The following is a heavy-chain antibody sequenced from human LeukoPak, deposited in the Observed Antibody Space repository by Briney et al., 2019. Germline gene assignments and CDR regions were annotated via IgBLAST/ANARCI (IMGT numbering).Heavy chain of an antibody. Sequence: PSETLSLTCTVSGASINSYYWNWIRQPAGKGLEWIGRSYISGSTDYNPSLKSRVTMSVDTSQNQFSLKLTSVTAADTAVYYCARDQELGFWGQGTLVTVSS. V-gene: IGHV4-4*07. J-gene: IGHJ4*02. D-gene: IGHD3-10*01. CDR3: ARDQELGF. CDR1: GASINSYY. CDR2: SYISGST.